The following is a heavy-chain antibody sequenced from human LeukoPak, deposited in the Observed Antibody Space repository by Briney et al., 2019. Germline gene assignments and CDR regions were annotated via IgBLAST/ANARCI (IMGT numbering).Heavy chain of an antibody. J-gene: IGHJ6*03. CDR2: ISSGSSYI. Sequence: GGSLRLSCAASGFTFSSHSMSWVRQAPGKGLEWVSSISSGSSYIYYAASVKGRFTISRDNAKNSLYLQMNSLRAEDTAVYYCARALWFGEVYYMDVWGKGTTVTVSS. CDR3: ARALWFGEVYYMDV. V-gene: IGHV3-21*01. CDR1: GFTFSSHS. D-gene: IGHD3-10*01.